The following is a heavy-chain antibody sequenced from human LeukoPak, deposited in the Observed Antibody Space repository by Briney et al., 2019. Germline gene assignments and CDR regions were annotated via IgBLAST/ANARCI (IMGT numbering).Heavy chain of an antibody. Sequence: AGGSLRLSCAASGFTFDDYAMHWVRQAPGKGLEWVSGISWNSGSIDYADSVKGRFTISRDNAKNSLYLQMNSLRAEDTALYYCVKDRSSSLDYYYGMDVWGQGTTVTVFS. CDR3: VKDRSSSLDYYYGMDV. D-gene: IGHD6-13*01. V-gene: IGHV3-9*01. CDR1: GFTFDDYA. CDR2: ISWNSGSI. J-gene: IGHJ6*02.